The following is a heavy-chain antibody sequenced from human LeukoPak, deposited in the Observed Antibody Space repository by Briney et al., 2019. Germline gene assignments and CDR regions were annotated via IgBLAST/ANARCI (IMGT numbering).Heavy chain of an antibody. CDR2: INQDASEI. Sequence: AGGSLRLSCTASGFTFSDYWMTWVRQAPGKGLEWVGNINQDASEINYVDSVRGRFTISRDNAKNSLHLQMNSLRAEDTAVYYCATDRDNSDWQKRFDSWGQGTLVTVSS. CDR1: GFTFSDYW. V-gene: IGHV3-7*01. J-gene: IGHJ4*02. CDR3: ATDRDNSDWQKRFDS. D-gene: IGHD2-21*02.